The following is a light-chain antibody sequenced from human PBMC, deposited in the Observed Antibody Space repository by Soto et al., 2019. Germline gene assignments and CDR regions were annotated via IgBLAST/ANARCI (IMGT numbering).Light chain of an antibody. J-gene: IGKJ4*01. Sequence: EIVMTQSPATLSVSPGERATLSCRASQSVSSDLAWYQQKPGQAPRLLIYDASTRATGIPVRFSGSGSGTEFTLIIGSLQSEDFALYYCQQYNKWPPLTFGGGNKVEI. CDR2: DAS. CDR1: QSVSSD. V-gene: IGKV3-15*01. CDR3: QQYNKWPPLT.